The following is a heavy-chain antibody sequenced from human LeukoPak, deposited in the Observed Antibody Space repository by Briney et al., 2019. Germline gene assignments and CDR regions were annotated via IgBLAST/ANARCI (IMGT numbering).Heavy chain of an antibody. CDR2: IYTSAIISGNT. J-gene: IGHJ4*02. CDR3: AREGKGYSYGLDY. D-gene: IGHD5-18*01. Sequence: SETLSLTCTVSGYSISSGYYWGWIRQPPGKGLEWIGRIYTSAIISGNTNYNPSLKSRVTMSVDTSKNQFSLRLRSVTAADTAVYYCAREGKGYSYGLDYWGQGTLVTVSS. V-gene: IGHV4-38-2*02. CDR1: GYSISSGYY.